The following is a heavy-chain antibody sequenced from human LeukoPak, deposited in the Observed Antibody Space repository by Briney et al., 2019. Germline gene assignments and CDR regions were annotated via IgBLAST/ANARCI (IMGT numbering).Heavy chain of an antibody. CDR3: AREGPYDFWSGFRYYYYMDV. Sequence: SETLSLTCAVSGYSISSGYYWGWIRQPPGKGLEWIGSIYHSGSTYYNPSLKSRVTISVDTSKNQFSLKLSSMTAADTAVYYCAREGPYDFWSGFRYYYYMDVWGKGTTVTVSS. D-gene: IGHD3-3*01. J-gene: IGHJ6*03. V-gene: IGHV4-38-2*02. CDR1: GYSISSGYY. CDR2: IYHSGST.